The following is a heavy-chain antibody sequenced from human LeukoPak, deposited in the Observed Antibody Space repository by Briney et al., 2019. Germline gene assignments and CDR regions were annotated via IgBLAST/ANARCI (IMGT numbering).Heavy chain of an antibody. V-gene: IGHV3-53*01. CDR2: IYSGGST. J-gene: IGHJ3*02. CDR1: GFTVSSNY. CDR3: AGTYYVSGRAAFDI. Sequence: GGSLRLSCAASGFTVSSNYMSWVRQAPGKGLEWVSIIYSGGSTLYADSVKGRFIISRDNSRNTLYLQMDSLRAEDTAVYYCAGTYYVSGRAAFDIWGQGTMVTVSS. D-gene: IGHD3-10*01.